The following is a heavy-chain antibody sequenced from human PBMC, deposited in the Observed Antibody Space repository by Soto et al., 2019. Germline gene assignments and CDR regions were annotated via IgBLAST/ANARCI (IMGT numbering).Heavy chain of an antibody. CDR3: ARDPPFSGILRGTPLMDV. J-gene: IGHJ6*02. V-gene: IGHV1-18*04. CDR1: GYSFTTHC. D-gene: IGHD4-17*01. Sequence: ASVKVSCKASGYSFTTHCISWGRLAPGHGLEWMGWISAYNGDTHYVQRFRGRLTMTTDTSTSTAYMELRSLTSDDTAVYYCARDPPFSGILRGTPLMDVWGQGTTVTVSS. CDR2: ISAYNGDT.